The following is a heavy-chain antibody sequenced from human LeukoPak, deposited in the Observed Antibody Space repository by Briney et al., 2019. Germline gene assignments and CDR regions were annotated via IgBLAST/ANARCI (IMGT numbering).Heavy chain of an antibody. J-gene: IGHJ4*02. CDR2: INPNSGGT. CDR3: ARGYTSGWYPDY. V-gene: IGHV1-2*02. Sequence: ASVKVSCKASGYTFTGYYMHWVRQAPGQGLEWMGWINPNSGGTNYAQKFQGRVTMTRDTYISTAYMELNSLRSDDTAVYYCARGYTSGWYPDYWGQGTLVTVSS. CDR1: GYTFTGYY. D-gene: IGHD6-19*01.